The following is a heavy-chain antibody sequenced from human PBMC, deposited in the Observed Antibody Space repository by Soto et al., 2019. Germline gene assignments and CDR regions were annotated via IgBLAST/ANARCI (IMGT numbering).Heavy chain of an antibody. CDR1: GYFIRAGYY. Sequence: SETLSLTCAVSGYFIRAGYYWGWIRQPPGKGLEWIGAFYHGGRSYFNPSLNSRVTISVDTAENQFSLKLSSLTAEDTAVYYCARSDSGSYRKFDYWGQGILVTVSS. CDR3: ARSDSGSYRKFDY. J-gene: IGHJ4*02. CDR2: FYHGGRS. V-gene: IGHV4-38-2*01. D-gene: IGHD3-10*01.